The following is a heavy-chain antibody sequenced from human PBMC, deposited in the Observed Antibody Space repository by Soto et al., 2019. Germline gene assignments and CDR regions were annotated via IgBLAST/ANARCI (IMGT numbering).Heavy chain of an antibody. J-gene: IGHJ4*02. V-gene: IGHV4-59*01. CDR2: LYNSGRT. D-gene: IGHD6-19*01. CDR3: ARGARYTGGNAYYFDS. CDR1: GGSMNDYY. Sequence: SEILSLTCTVSGGSMNDYYWNWMRQSPGKGLEWIGYLYNSGRTTYNPSLKTRVTISVDTSNNHFSLKLASVTAADTAVYYCARGARYTGGNAYYFDSWGQGTLVTVSS.